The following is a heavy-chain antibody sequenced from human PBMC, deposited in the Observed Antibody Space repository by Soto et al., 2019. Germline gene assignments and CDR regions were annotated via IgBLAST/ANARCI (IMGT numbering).Heavy chain of an antibody. CDR3: ARWWFGEFFDY. V-gene: IGHV4-30-4*01. CDR2: IYYSGST. Sequence: PSETLSLTCTVSGGSISSGDYYWSWIRQPLGKGLEWIGYIYYSGSTYYNPSLKSRVTISVDTSKNQFSLKLSSVTAADTAVYYCARWWFGEFFDYWGQGTLVTVSS. CDR1: GGSISSGDYY. D-gene: IGHD3-10*01. J-gene: IGHJ4*02.